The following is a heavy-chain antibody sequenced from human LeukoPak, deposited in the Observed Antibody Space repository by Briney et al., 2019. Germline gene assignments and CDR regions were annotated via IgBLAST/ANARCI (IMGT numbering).Heavy chain of an antibody. Sequence: ASVKVSCKASVYAFISYAMHWVRQAPGQRLEWMGWSNAGTGDTKYSQDFQGRVTITRDTSASTVYMELSSLRSEDMAVYYCARGGGYCSRTSCYEFDYWGLGTLVTVSS. J-gene: IGHJ4*02. CDR2: SNAGTGDT. CDR3: ARGGGYCSRTSCYEFDY. CDR1: VYAFISYA. V-gene: IGHV1-3*02. D-gene: IGHD2-2*03.